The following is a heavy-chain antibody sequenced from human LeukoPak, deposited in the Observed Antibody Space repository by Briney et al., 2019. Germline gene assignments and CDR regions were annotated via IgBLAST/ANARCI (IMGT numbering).Heavy chain of an antibody. CDR1: GYTFTSYG. CDR3: ARRVDYFDAFDI. J-gene: IGHJ3*02. Sequence: ASVKVSCKASGYTFTSYGISWVRQAPGQGLEWMGWISAYNGNTNYAQKLQGRVTMTTDTSTSTAYMELRSLTSDDTAIYYCARRVDYFDAFDIWGQGTMVTVSS. CDR2: ISAYNGNT. D-gene: IGHD3-16*01. V-gene: IGHV1-18*01.